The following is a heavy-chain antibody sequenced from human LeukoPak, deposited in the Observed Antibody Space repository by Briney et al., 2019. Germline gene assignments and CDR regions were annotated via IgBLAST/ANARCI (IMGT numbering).Heavy chain of an antibody. J-gene: IGHJ4*02. V-gene: IGHV1-69*05. D-gene: IGHD3-3*01. CDR3: ARVIYDFWSGYSGFDY. CDR1: GGTFSSYA. CDR2: IIPIFGTA. Sequence: ASVKVSCEASGGTFSSYAISWVRQAPGQGLEWMGGIIPIFGTANYAQKFQGRVTITTDESTSTAYMELSSLRSEDTAVYYCARVIYDFWSGYSGFDYWGQGTLVTVSS.